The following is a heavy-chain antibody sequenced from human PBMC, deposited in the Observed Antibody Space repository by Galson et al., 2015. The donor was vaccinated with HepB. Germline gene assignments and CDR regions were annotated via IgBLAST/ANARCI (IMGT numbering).Heavy chain of an antibody. V-gene: IGHV3-74*03. CDR3: ARRGGSTWFPGSGYFDL. CDR1: GFRFGNYW. D-gene: IGHD2-2*01. Sequence: ASGFRFGNYWMHWVRQVPGKGLEWISRINTFGNEIKYADSVRGRFATSRDNAKNILYLQMYSLGAEDTGLYYCARRGGSTWFPGSGYFDLWGRGSLVTVSS. CDR2: INTFGNEI. J-gene: IGHJ2*01.